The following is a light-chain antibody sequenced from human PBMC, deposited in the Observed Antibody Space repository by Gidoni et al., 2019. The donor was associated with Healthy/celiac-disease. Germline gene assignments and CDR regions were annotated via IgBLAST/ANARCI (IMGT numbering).Light chain of an antibody. CDR2: GAS. V-gene: IGKV3-15*01. CDR1: QSVSSN. CDR3: QQYNNWPPIT. J-gene: IGKJ5*01. Sequence: EIVITQSPATLSVSPGERATLSFRASQSVSSNLDWYQQKPGQAPRLLIYGASTRATGIPAMFSGSGSGTEFTLTISSLQSEDFAVYYCQQYNNWPPITFGQGTRLEIK.